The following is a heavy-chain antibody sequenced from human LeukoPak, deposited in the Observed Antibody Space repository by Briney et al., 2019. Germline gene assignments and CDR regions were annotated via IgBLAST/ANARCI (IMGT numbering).Heavy chain of an antibody. CDR1: GGSISSGGYS. Sequence: SQTLSLTCAVSGGSISSGGYSWSWLRQPPGKGLEWIGYIYHSGSTYYNPSLKSRVTISVDRSKNQFSLKLSSVTAADTAVYYCARSSGSYYPWGQGTLVTVSS. D-gene: IGHD1-26*01. CDR3: ARSSGSYYP. CDR2: IYHSGST. V-gene: IGHV4-30-2*01. J-gene: IGHJ5*02.